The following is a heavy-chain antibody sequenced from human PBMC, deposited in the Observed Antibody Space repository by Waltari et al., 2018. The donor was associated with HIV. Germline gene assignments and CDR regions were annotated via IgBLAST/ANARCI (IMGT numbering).Heavy chain of an antibody. CDR1: GFSFSISG. CDR3: AKELRSGYSYYYYGMDV. D-gene: IGHD2-15*01. Sequence: QGQLVESGGGVVQPGGSLRLSCAASGFSFSISGMHWVRQAPGKGLEWVTFIRYDGNTKYYADSVKGRFTISGDNSKNTLYLQMSSLRAEDTAVYYCAKELRSGYSYYYYGMDVWGQGTTVTVSS. V-gene: IGHV3-30*02. CDR2: IRYDGNTK. J-gene: IGHJ6*02.